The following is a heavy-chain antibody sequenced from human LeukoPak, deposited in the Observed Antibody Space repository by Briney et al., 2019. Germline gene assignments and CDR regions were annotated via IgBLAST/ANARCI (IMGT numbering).Heavy chain of an antibody. CDR1: GGSISSYY. J-gene: IGHJ5*02. Sequence: SETLSLTCTVSGGSISSYYWSWIRQPPGKGLEWIGYIYYSGSTNYNPSLKSRVTISVDTSKNQFSLKLTSVTAADTAVYYCARSPYSSSWYPFAPWGQGTLVTVSS. D-gene: IGHD6-13*01. CDR2: IYYSGST. CDR3: ARSPYSSSWYPFAP. V-gene: IGHV4-59*12.